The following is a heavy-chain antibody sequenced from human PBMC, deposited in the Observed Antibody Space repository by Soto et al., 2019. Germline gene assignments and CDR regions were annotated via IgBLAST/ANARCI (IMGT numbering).Heavy chain of an antibody. J-gene: IGHJ4*02. Sequence: GEPLKISCKGSGYSFTSYWIGWERQMPGKVLEWMGIIYPGDSDTKYSPSFQGQVTISADKSISTAYLQWSSLKASDTAMYYCARIGAGTTYDYWGQGXLVTVYS. CDR2: IYPGDSDT. CDR3: ARIGAGTTYDY. CDR1: GYSFTSYW. V-gene: IGHV5-51*01. D-gene: IGHD1-7*01.